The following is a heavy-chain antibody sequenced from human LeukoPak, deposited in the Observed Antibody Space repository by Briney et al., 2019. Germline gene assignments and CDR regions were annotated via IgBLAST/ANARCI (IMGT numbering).Heavy chain of an antibody. V-gene: IGHV4-39*07. CDR2: IYYSGST. CDR3: ARVRRTTRNPPKPDFDY. J-gene: IGHJ4*02. CDR1: GDSISTSNSY. D-gene: IGHD1-14*01. Sequence: PSETLSLTCTVSGDSISTSNSYWGWIRQPPGKGLEWIGSIYYSGSTYYNPSLKNRVTISVDTSKNQFSLKLSSVTAADTAVYYCARVRRTTRNPPKPDFDYWGQGTLVTVSS.